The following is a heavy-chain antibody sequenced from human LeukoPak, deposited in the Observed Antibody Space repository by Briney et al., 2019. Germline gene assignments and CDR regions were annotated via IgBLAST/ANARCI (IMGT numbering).Heavy chain of an antibody. Sequence: GGSLRLSCAASGFTFSNYYMSWVRQAPGKGPEWVAVIAQDARIQLYADSVKGRFTISRGNSKNTLYLQMNSLTPEDTAVYFCARDPVAGIPDYFDFWGQGTLVTVSS. CDR1: GFTFSNYY. CDR2: IAQDARIQ. D-gene: IGHD3-10*01. CDR3: ARDPVAGIPDYFDF. V-gene: IGHV3-30*03. J-gene: IGHJ4*02.